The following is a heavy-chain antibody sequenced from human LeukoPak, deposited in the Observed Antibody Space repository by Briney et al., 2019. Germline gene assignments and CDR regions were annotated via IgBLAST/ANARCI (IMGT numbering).Heavy chain of an antibody. V-gene: IGHV1-69*05. CDR2: IIPIFGTA. CDR3: ARGRLVPAAIFVP. J-gene: IGHJ5*02. CDR1: GGTVSSYA. Sequence: GASVKVSCKASGGTVSSYAISWVRQAPRQRLEWMGRIIPIFGTANYAQKFQGRVTITTDESTSTAYMELSSLRSEDTAVYYCARGRLVPAAIFVPWGQGTLVTVSS. D-gene: IGHD2-2*01.